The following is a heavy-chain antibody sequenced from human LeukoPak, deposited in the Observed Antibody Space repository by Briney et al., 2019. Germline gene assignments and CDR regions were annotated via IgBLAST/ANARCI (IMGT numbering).Heavy chain of an antibody. J-gene: IGHJ4*02. CDR2: IYYSGST. D-gene: IGHD3-22*01. V-gene: IGHV4-59*01. Sequence: SETLSLTCTVSGGSISSYYWSWIRQPPGKGLEWIGYIYYSGSTNYNPSLKSRVTISVDTSKNQFSLKLSSVTAADTAVYYCARAGGSSGYFVDYWGQGTLVTVPS. CDR3: ARAGGSSGYFVDY. CDR1: GGSISSYY.